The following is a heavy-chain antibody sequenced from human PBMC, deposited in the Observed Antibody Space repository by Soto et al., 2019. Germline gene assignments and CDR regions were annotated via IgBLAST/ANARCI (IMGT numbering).Heavy chain of an antibody. J-gene: IGHJ6*02. D-gene: IGHD2-15*01. CDR1: GFTVSSKY. CDR2: ISYDGSNK. Sequence: PGGSLRLSCAASGFTVSSKYMSWVRQAPGKGLEWVAVISYDGSNKYYADSVKGRFTISRDNSKNTLYLQMNSLRAEDTAVYYCARDRVVVVVAATELDYYYYGMDVWGQGTTVTVSS. V-gene: IGHV3-30-3*01. CDR3: ARDRVVVVVAATELDYYYYGMDV.